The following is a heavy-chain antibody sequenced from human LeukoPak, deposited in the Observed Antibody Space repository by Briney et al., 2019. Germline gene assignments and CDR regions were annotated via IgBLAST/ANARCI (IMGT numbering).Heavy chain of an antibody. J-gene: IGHJ6*03. CDR3: ARQGATHYYYYYMDV. Sequence: GASVKVSCKASGYTFTSYDINWVRQATGQGLEWMGWMNPNSGNTGYAQKFQGRVTITRNTSLSTAYMELSSLRSEDTAVYYCARQGATHYYYYYMDVWGKGTTVTVSS. V-gene: IGHV1-8*03. D-gene: IGHD1-26*01. CDR2: MNPNSGNT. CDR1: GYTFTSYD.